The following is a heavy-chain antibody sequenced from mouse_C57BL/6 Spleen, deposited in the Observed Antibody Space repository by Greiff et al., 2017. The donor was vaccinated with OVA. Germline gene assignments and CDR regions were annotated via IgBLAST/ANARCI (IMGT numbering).Heavy chain of an antibody. Sequence: QVQLKQPGAELVMPGASVKLSCKASGYTFTSSWMHWVKQRPGQGLEWIGEIDPSDSYTNSNQQFKGKSTLTVDKSSSTAYMQLSSLTSEDAAVYYCARGYYGSSSAWFAYWGQGTLVTVSA. CDR2: IDPSDSYT. J-gene: IGHJ3*01. CDR1: GYTFTSSW. CDR3: ARGYYGSSSAWFAY. D-gene: IGHD1-1*01. V-gene: IGHV1-69*01.